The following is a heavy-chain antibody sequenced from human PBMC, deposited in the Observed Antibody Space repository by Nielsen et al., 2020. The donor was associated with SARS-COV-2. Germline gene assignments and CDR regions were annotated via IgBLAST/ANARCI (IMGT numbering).Heavy chain of an antibody. Sequence: WVRQAPGQGLEWMGGIIPIFGTANYAQKFQGRVTITADESTSTAYMELSSLRSEDTDVYYCARDPAYIVVVGYYYYGMDVWGQGTTVTVSS. J-gene: IGHJ6*02. V-gene: IGHV1-69*01. D-gene: IGHD2-2*01. CDR2: IIPIFGTA. CDR3: ARDPAYIVVVGYYYYGMDV.